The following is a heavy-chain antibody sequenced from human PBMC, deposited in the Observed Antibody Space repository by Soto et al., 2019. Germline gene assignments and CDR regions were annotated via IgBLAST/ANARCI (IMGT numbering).Heavy chain of an antibody. Sequence: QMQLVGSGGGVVQPGRSLRLSCEVSGFSFTSFGIHWVRQAPGKGLEWVALISYDGRSKFYSDSVKGRFALSRDNSKKTVFLQMNSLRPDDTAVYYCAILPTVTTTSDYWGQGTLVTVSS. V-gene: IGHV3-30*03. CDR3: AILPTVTTTSDY. D-gene: IGHD4-17*01. J-gene: IGHJ4*02. CDR1: GFSFTSFG. CDR2: ISYDGRSK.